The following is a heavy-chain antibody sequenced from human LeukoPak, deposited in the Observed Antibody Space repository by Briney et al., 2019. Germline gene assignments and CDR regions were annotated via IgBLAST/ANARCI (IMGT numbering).Heavy chain of an antibody. D-gene: IGHD3-3*01. V-gene: IGHV3-7*01. CDR2: IKQDGSEK. Sequence: GGSLRLSCAASGFTFSSYWMSWVRQAPGKGLEWVANIKQDGSEKYYVDSVKGRFTISRDNAKNSLFLQMDSLRVEDTAVYYCSRDGGRNNDYWGQGTLVTVSS. J-gene: IGHJ4*02. CDR1: GFTFSSYW. CDR3: SRDGGRNNDY.